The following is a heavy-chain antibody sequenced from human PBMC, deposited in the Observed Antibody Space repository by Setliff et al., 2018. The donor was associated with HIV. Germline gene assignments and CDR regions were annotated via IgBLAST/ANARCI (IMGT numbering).Heavy chain of an antibody. D-gene: IGHD3-3*01. CDR2: IYSSGST. CDR3: ARARFWSGYYTGDNYYYMDV. Sequence: PSETLSLTCTVSGGSISSGHYYWSWIRQPAGKGLEWIGHIYSSGSTNYNPSLKSRVTISADTPKNQFSLKLSSVTAADTAVYYCARARFWSGYYTGDNYYYMDVWGKGTTVTVSS. CDR1: GGSISSGHYY. V-gene: IGHV4-61*09. J-gene: IGHJ6*03.